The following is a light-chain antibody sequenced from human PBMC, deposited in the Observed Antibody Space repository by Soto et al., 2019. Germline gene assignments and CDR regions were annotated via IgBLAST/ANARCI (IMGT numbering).Light chain of an antibody. CDR2: EVN. V-gene: IGLV2-14*01. Sequence: QSVLTQPASVSWSPGHSITISCTGTISYVGSHNYVSWYQQHPGKAPKLIIFEVNSRPSLVSNRFSGSESGSAASLTISGLKAEDEADYYCSSYSSTSTPYVFAGWTKVPVL. J-gene: IGLJ1*01. CDR1: ISYVGSHNY. CDR3: SSYSSTSTPYV.